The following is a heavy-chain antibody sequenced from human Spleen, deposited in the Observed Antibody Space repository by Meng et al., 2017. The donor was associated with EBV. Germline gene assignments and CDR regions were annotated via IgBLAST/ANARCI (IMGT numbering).Heavy chain of an antibody. CDR1: GGTFRSDA. Sequence: QVQVVQSGAEVKKXXXXVXVXCKTSGGTFRSDAISWVRQAPGQGLEWMGGLIPLSDAPHYAQKFQGRVTITADESTSTHYLDLSGLRSEDTAVYYCASESGRGFTPDYWGQGTLVTVSS. CDR2: LIPLSDAP. J-gene: IGHJ4*02. CDR3: ASESGRGFTPDY. D-gene: IGHD3-10*01. V-gene: IGHV1-69*01.